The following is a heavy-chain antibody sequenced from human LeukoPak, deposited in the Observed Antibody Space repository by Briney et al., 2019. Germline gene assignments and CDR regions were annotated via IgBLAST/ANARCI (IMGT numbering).Heavy chain of an antibody. CDR3: ARARLTLAREVIIKADC. V-gene: IGHV3-7*03. D-gene: IGHD3-10*01. CDR2: IKQDGSEK. J-gene: IGHJ4*02. Sequence: GGSLRLSCAASGFSFSTYWMSWVRQAPGKGLQWVANIKQDGSEKNYVDSVKGRFTISRDNAKNSLYLQMNSLRAEDTAVYYCARARLTLAREVIIKADCWGQGILVTVSS. CDR1: GFSFSTYW.